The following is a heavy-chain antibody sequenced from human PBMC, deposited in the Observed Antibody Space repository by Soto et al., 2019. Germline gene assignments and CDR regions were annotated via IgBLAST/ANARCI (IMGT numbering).Heavy chain of an antibody. CDR2: IRSKAYGGTT. J-gene: IGHJ4*02. V-gene: IGHV3-49*03. CDR1: GFTFGDYA. CDR3: TRGDMGYCSGGSCPFDY. D-gene: IGHD2-15*01. Sequence: EVQLAESGGGLVQPGRSLRLSCTASGFTFGDYAMSWFRQAPGKGLEWVGFIRSKAYGGTTEYAASVKGRFTISRDDSKSIAYLQMNSLKTEDTAVYYCTRGDMGYCSGGSCPFDYWGQGTLVTVSS.